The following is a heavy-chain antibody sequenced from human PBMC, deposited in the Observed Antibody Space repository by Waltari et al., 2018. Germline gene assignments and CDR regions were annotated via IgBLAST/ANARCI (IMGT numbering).Heavy chain of an antibody. J-gene: IGHJ4*02. V-gene: IGHV3-23*04. D-gene: IGHD2-15*01. CDR2: ISNSGDMT. CDR3: ASAPRPMVSAPFDY. Sequence: EVQLVEVGGGLVQPGGCLRLSCAGFGSSDYSRAWVRQAPGKGLEGVSGISNSGDMTSYADSVKGRFTISRDTSKNTLFLQMNGLRAEDTAIYYCASAPRPMVSAPFDYWGQGVLVTVSS. CDR1: GSSDYS.